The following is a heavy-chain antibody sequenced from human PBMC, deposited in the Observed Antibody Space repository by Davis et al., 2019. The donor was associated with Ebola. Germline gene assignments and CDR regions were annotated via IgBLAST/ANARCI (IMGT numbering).Heavy chain of an antibody. CDR1: GGSIISSNYH. CDR2: MYYSGTT. Sequence: SETLSLTCTVAGGSIISSNYHWGWTRQPPGKGLEWIGSMYYSGTTYYNPSLKSRVTISVDTSRNQFSLKLSSVTAADAAVYYCASRYCYGYWGRSDVDVWGQGTTVIVSS. CDR3: ASRYCYGYWGRSDVDV. V-gene: IGHV4-39*01. D-gene: IGHD2-21*01. J-gene: IGHJ6*02.